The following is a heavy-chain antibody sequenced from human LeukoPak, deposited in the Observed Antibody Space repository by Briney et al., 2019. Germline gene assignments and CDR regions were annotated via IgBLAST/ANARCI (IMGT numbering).Heavy chain of an antibody. CDR3: ARQLRFLDTWFDP. CDR2: INHSGST. V-gene: IGHV4-34*01. J-gene: IGHJ5*02. Sequence: AETLSLTCAVYGGSFSGYSWSWIRQPPGKGLEWIGEINHSGSTNYNPSLKSRVTISVDTSKNQFSLKLSSVTAADTAVYYCARQLRFLDTWFDPWGQGTLVTVSS. D-gene: IGHD3-3*01. CDR1: GGSFSGYS.